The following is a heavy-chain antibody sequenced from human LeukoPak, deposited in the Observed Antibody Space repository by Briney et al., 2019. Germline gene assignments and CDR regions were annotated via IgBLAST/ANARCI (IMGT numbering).Heavy chain of an antibody. CDR1: GFTFSSYG. CDR2: ITSKSNYI. J-gene: IGHJ4*02. CDR3: ARGPTPASDY. Sequence: PGRSLRLSCAASGFTFSSYGMHWVRQAPGKGLEWVSSITSKSNYIYYADSVKGRFTISRDNAKNSLYLQMSSLRAEDTAVYYCARGPTPASDYWGQGTLVTVSS. V-gene: IGHV3-21*01.